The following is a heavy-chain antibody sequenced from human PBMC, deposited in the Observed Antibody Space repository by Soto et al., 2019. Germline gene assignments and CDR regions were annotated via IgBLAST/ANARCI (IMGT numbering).Heavy chain of an antibody. V-gene: IGHV3-23*01. D-gene: IGHD2-15*01. CDR3: AKDRPSSCSGGSCYNDY. CDR1: GFTFSSYA. Sequence: GGSLRLSCAASGFTFSSYAMSWVRQAPGKGLEWVSAISGSGGSTYYADSVKGRFTISRDNSKNTLYLQMNSLRAEDTAVYYCAKDRPSSCSGGSCYNDYWGQGTLVTVSS. CDR2: ISGSGGST. J-gene: IGHJ4*02.